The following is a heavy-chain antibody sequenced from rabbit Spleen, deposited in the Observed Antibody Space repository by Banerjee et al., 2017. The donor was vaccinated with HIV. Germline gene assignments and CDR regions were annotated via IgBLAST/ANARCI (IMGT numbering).Heavy chain of an antibody. D-gene: IGHD4-1*01. Sequence: QLVESGGGLVQPGGSLKLSCKASGFDFGTYYMSWVRQAPGKGLEWIGYIDPVFGIAVYASWVNGRFTISSHNAQNTLYLQLNSLTVADTATYFCARDMGVAAGYYFNLWGQGTLVTVS. CDR3: ARDMGVAAGYYFNL. V-gene: IGHV1S7*01. CDR2: IDPVFGIA. J-gene: IGHJ4*01. CDR1: GFDFGTYY.